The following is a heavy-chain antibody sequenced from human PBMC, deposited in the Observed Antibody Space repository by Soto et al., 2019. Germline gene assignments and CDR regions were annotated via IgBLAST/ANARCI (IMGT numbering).Heavy chain of an antibody. D-gene: IGHD6-19*01. CDR1: GFTFSSYA. CDR3: AKSRRGYSSGCFDY. Sequence: PGGSLRLSCAASGFTFSSYAMSWVRQAPGKGLEWVSAISGSGGSTYYADSVKGRFTISRDNSKNTLYLQMNSLRAGDTAVYYCAKSRRGYSSGCFDYWGQGTLVTVSS. V-gene: IGHV3-23*01. CDR2: ISGSGGST. J-gene: IGHJ4*02.